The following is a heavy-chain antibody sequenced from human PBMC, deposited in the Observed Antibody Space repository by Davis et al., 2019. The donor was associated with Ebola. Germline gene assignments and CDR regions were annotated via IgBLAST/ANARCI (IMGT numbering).Heavy chain of an antibody. Sequence: GESLKISCAASGFTFSSYGMHWVRQAPGKGLEWVAVIWYDGSNKYYADSVKGRFTISRYNSKNTLYLQMNSLRAEDTAVYYCARGPHYYGSGSYYGDYWGQGTLVTVSS. J-gene: IGHJ4*02. CDR3: ARGPHYYGSGSYYGDY. CDR2: IWYDGSNK. D-gene: IGHD3-10*01. CDR1: GFTFSSYG. V-gene: IGHV3-33*01.